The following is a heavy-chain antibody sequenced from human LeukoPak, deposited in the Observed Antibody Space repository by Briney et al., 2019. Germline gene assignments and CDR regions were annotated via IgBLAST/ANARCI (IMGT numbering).Heavy chain of an antibody. V-gene: IGHV3-66*01. CDR1: GFTVSDKY. Sequence: GGSLRLSCAASGFTVSDKYMSWVRQAPGKGLEWVSIIYSGGSTYYADSVRGRFTISRDSSQNTVYLQMNSLRAEDTAVYYCARSYGDLYYYGMDVWGQGTTVTVSS. D-gene: IGHD4-17*01. CDR3: ARSYGDLYYYGMDV. J-gene: IGHJ6*02. CDR2: IYSGGST.